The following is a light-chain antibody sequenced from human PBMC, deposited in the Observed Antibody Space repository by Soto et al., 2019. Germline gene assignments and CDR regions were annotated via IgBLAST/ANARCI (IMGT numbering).Light chain of an antibody. CDR1: SSDVGAYNY. V-gene: IGLV2-8*01. CDR3: SSFASSNTWV. CDR2: EVT. J-gene: IGLJ3*02. Sequence: QSVLTQPPSASGSPGQSVTISCTGTSSDVGAYNYVSWYQQHAGKAPKLVIYEVTKRPSGVPDRFSGSKSANTASLTVSGLQGEDEGDYYCSSFASSNTWVFGGGTQLTVL.